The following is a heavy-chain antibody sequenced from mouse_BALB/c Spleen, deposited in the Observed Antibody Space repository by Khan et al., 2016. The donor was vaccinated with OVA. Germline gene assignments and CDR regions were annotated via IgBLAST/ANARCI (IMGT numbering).Heavy chain of an antibody. J-gene: IGHJ1*01. V-gene: IGHV3-2*02. D-gene: IGHD2-1*01. CDR2: ISYSGST. CDR3: ARRAYYGNWYFDV. Sequence: EVQLQESGPGLVKPSQSLSLTCTVTGYSITSDYAWNWIRQFPGNKLEWMGYISYSGSTRYNPSLKSQISITRDTSKNQFFLQLNSVTTEDTATYYCARRAYYGNWYFDVWGAGTTVTVSS. CDR1: GYSITSDYA.